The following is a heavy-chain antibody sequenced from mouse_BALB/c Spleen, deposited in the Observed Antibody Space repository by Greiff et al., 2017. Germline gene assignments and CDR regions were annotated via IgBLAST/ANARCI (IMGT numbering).Heavy chain of an antibody. J-gene: IGHJ2*01. CDR1: GFNIKDTY. Sequence: EVQVVESGAELVKPGASVKLSCTASGFNIKDTYMHWVKQRPEQGLEWIGRIDPANGNTKYDPKFQGKATITADTSSNTAYLQLSSLTSEDTAVYYCASRVANWDDFDYWGQGTTLTVSS. D-gene: IGHD4-1*01. V-gene: IGHV14-3*02. CDR2: IDPANGNT. CDR3: ASRVANWDDFDY.